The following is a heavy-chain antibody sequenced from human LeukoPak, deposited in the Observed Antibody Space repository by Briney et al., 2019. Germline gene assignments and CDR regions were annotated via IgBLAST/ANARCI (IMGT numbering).Heavy chain of an antibody. CDR1: GFTFSSYG. V-gene: IGHV3-33*01. CDR3: ARAGNPSWPVFDY. CDR2: ICYDGSIK. D-gene: IGHD2-2*01. Sequence: GGSLRLSCAASGFTFSSYGMHWVRQAPGKGLEWVAVICYDGSIKYYAASVKGRFTISKDNSKNTLYLQVNSLRAEDSAVFYCARAGNPSWPVFDYWGQGTLVTVSS. J-gene: IGHJ4*02.